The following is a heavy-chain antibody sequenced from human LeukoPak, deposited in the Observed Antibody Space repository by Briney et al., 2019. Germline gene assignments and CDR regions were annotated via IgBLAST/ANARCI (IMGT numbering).Heavy chain of an antibody. CDR3: ARGVASYYYYYMDV. J-gene: IGHJ6*03. CDR1: GGSFSGYY. V-gene: IGHV4-34*01. Sequence: SETLSLTCAVYGGSFSGYYWSWIRPPPGKGLEWIGEINHSGSTNYNPSLKSRVTISVDTSKNQFSLKLSSVTAADTAVYYCARGVASYYYYYMDVWGKGTTVTVSS. CDR2: INHSGST.